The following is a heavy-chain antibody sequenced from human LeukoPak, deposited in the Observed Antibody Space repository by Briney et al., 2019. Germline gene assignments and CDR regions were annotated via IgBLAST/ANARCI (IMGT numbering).Heavy chain of an antibody. D-gene: IGHD3-10*01. Sequence: GGSLRLSCAASGFTFSSYAMSWVRQAPGRGLEWVSAISGSGGSTYYADSVKGRFTISRDNSKNTLYLQMNSLRAEDTAVYYCAKARIYGPGSPFDYWGQGTLVTVSS. J-gene: IGHJ4*02. CDR1: GFTFSSYA. V-gene: IGHV3-23*01. CDR2: ISGSGGST. CDR3: AKARIYGPGSPFDY.